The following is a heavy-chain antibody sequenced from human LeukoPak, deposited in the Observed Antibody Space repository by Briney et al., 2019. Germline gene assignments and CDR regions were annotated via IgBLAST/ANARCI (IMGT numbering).Heavy chain of an antibody. Sequence: SETLSLTCTVSGDSISTRSYYWGWIRQPPGKGLEWIGSIYYNGITYYNPSLKSRVTISVDTSKNHFSLKLTSVTAADTAVYYCAKDPLGELLLAGTNAAFDYWGQGTLVTVSS. D-gene: IGHD3-10*01. CDR2: IYYNGIT. CDR1: GDSISTRSYY. CDR3: AKDPLGELLLAGTNAAFDY. V-gene: IGHV4-39*02. J-gene: IGHJ4*02.